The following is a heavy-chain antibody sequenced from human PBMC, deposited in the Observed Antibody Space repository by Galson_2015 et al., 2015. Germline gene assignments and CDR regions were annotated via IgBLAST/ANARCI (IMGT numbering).Heavy chain of an antibody. CDR3: ARDGYNYGGYYFDY. D-gene: IGHD5-24*01. CDR2: IYYSGST. CDR1: GGSVSSGSYY. V-gene: IGHV4-61*01. J-gene: IGHJ4*02. Sequence: LSLTCTVSGGSVSSGSYYWSWIRQPPGRGLEWIGYIYYSGSTNYNPSLKSRVTISVDTSKNQFSLKLSSVTAADTAVYYCARDGYNYGGYYFDYWGQGTLVTVSS.